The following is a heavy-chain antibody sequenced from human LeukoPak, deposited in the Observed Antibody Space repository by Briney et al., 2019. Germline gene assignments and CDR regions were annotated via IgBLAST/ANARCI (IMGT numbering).Heavy chain of an antibody. CDR3: ARVAGITMVRGVKGWFDP. V-gene: IGHV1-2*02. D-gene: IGHD3-10*01. CDR1: GYTFTDYY. CDR2: INPNSGDT. J-gene: IGHJ5*02. Sequence: ASVKVSCKASGYTFTDYYINWVRQAPGQGLEWIGWINPNSGDTNYAQKFQDRVTMTRDTSTSTAYMELRSLRSDDTAVYYCARVAGITMVRGVKGWFDPWGQGTLVTVSS.